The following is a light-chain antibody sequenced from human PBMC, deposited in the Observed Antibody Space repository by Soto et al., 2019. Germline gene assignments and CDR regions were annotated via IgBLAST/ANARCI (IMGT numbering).Light chain of an antibody. CDR2: DTS. CDR1: QSVRDNY. V-gene: IGKV3-20*01. Sequence: EIVLTQSPGTVSLSPGERATLSCRASQSVRDNYLAWYQQKPGQAPSLLIFDTSRRATGIPDRFTGSGSGTDFALTICRVEPQDIAVYFCQQYGSSPGTFGQGTKVDIK. J-gene: IGKJ1*01. CDR3: QQYGSSPGT.